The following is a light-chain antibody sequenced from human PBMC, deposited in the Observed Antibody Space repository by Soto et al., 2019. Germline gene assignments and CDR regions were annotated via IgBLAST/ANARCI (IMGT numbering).Light chain of an antibody. J-gene: IGKJ4*01. CDR2: GAS. CDR1: QSVSSSY. CDR3: QQFSSYPLT. V-gene: IGKV3-20*01. Sequence: IELTPAPSTTSLSPGERETLSCQASQSVSSSYLAWYQQKPGQAPRLLIYGASSRATGIPDRFSGGGSGTDFTLTISRLEPEDFAVYYCQQFSSYPLTFGGGTKVDIK.